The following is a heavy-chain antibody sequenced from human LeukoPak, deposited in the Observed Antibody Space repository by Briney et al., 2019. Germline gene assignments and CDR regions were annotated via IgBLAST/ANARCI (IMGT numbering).Heavy chain of an antibody. Sequence: GGSLRLSCAASGFTFSSYAMSWVRQAPGKGLEWVSAISGSGGSTYYADSVKGRFTVSRDNSKNTLYLQMNSLRAEDTAVYYCAKDVYSYGYLDYWGQGTLVTVSS. CDR2: ISGSGGST. J-gene: IGHJ4*02. CDR1: GFTFSSYA. D-gene: IGHD5-18*01. V-gene: IGHV3-23*01. CDR3: AKDVYSYGYLDY.